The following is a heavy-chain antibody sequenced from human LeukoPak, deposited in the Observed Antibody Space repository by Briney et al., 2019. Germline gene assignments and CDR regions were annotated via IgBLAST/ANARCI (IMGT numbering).Heavy chain of an antibody. J-gene: IGHJ5*02. Sequence: SETLSPTCTVSGRSISSYYWSWIRQPPGKGLEWIGYIYHSGSTNYNPSLKSRVTISVDTSKNQFSLKLSSVTAADTAVYYCARLVRGIRGYNWFDPWGQGTLVTVSS. CDR3: ARLVRGIRGYNWFDP. CDR1: GRSISSYY. V-gene: IGHV4-59*08. D-gene: IGHD3-10*01. CDR2: IYHSGST.